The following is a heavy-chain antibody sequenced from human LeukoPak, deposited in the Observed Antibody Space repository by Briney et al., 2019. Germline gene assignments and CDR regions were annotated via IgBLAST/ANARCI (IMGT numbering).Heavy chain of an antibody. CDR2: TKKDGSEK. CDR1: GFTFSSNW. D-gene: IGHD3-22*01. Sequence: PGESLRLSCAASGFTFSSNWMSWDRQAPGKGLEWVANTKKDGSEKEYVDSVKGRFTISRDNAKNSLYLQMNSLRVEDTAVYYCVRVDTSGYYYELSFDYWGQGTLVTVSS. J-gene: IGHJ4*02. CDR3: VRVDTSGYYYELSFDY. V-gene: IGHV3-7*01.